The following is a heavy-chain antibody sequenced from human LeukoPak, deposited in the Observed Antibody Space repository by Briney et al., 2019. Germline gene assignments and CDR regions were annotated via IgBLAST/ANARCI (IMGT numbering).Heavy chain of an antibody. CDR1: GFTFSSYS. V-gene: IGHV3-21*01. D-gene: IGHD2-21*02. CDR3: ARDWACCGGDCYWTDAFDI. Sequence: GGSLRLSCAASGFTFSSYSMNWVRQAPGKGLEWVSSISSSSSYIYYADPVKGRFTISRDNAKNSLYLQMNSLRAEDTAVYYCARDWACCGGDCYWTDAFDIWGQGTMVTVSS. J-gene: IGHJ3*02. CDR2: ISSSSSYI.